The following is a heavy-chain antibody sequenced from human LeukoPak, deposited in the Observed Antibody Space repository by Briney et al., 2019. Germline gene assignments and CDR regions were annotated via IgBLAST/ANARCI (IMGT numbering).Heavy chain of an antibody. CDR3: ARASSSSRNYYYYYMDV. J-gene: IGHJ6*03. CDR2: TYYRSKWYN. D-gene: IGHD6-6*01. CDR1: GDSVSSNSAA. V-gene: IGHV6-1*01. Sequence: SQTLSLTCAISGDSVSSNSAAWNWIRQSPSRGLEWLGRTYYRSKWYNDYAVSVKSRITINPDTSKNQFSLQLNSVTPEDTAVYYCARASSSSRNYYYYYMDVWGKGTTVTVSS.